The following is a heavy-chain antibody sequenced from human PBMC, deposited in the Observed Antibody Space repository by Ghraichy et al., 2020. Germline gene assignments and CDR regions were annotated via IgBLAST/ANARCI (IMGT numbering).Heavy chain of an antibody. CDR2: ISGGGDST. D-gene: IGHD3-22*01. V-gene: IGHV3-23*01. Sequence: GESLNISCAASGFTFTRYAMSWVRQAPGKGLEWVSAISGGGDSTNYADSVKGRFTISRDNSRNILYLGMNSLRVEDTATYYCAKKKDSSGYFNEWGQGTLVTVSS. CDR1: GFTFTRYA. J-gene: IGHJ4*02. CDR3: AKKKDSSGYFNE.